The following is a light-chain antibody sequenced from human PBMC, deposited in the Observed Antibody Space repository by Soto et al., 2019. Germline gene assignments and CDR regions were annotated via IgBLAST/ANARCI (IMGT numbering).Light chain of an antibody. CDR1: SSDVGGYNY. CDR2: DVS. CDR3: SSYTSSSTLNVV. Sequence: QSVLTQPASVSGFPGQSITISCTGTSSDVGGYNYVSWYQQHPGKAPKLMIYDVSNRPSGVSNRFSGSKSGNTASLTISGLQAGDEADYYCSSYTSSSTLNVVFGGGTKVTVL. J-gene: IGLJ2*01. V-gene: IGLV2-14*01.